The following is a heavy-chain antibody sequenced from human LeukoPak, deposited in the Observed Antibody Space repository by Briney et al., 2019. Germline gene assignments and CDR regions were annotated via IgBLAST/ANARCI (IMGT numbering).Heavy chain of an antibody. CDR2: IYYSGST. CDR3: ARDRATYYEWGFDY. V-gene: IGHV4-59*01. CDR1: GGSISRYY. Sequence: SEPLSLTCTVSGGSISRYYWSWIRQPPGKGLEWIGSIYYSGSTSYNPSLKSRVTISLDPSKNQLSLKLSSVTAADTAVYYCARDRATYYEWGFDYWGQGTLVTVSS. J-gene: IGHJ4*02. D-gene: IGHD3-22*01.